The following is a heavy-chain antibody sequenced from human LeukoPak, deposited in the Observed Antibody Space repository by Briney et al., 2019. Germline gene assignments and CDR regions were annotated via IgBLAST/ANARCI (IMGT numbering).Heavy chain of an antibody. CDR2: INAGNGNT. CDR1: GYTFTGYY. J-gene: IGHJ4*02. CDR3: ARSRAVHTVHFDY. V-gene: IGHV1-3*03. D-gene: IGHD1-1*01. Sequence: ASVKVSCKASGYTFTGYYMHWVRQAPGQRLEWMGWINAGNGNTKYSQEFQGRVTITRDTSASTAYMELSSLRSEDMAVYYCARSRAVHTVHFDYWGQGTLVTVSS.